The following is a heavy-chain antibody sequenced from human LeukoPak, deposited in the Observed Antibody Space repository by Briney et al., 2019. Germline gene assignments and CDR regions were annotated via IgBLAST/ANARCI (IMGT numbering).Heavy chain of an antibody. CDR1: GGSISSYY. D-gene: IGHD4-17*01. CDR3: ARHGKYGDNWFDP. Sequence: SETLSLTCTVSGGSISSYYWSWIRQPPGKGLEWIGYIYYSGSTNYNPSLKSRVTISVDTSKNQFSLKLSPVTAADTAVYYCARHGKYGDNWFDPWGQGTLVTVSS. J-gene: IGHJ5*02. CDR2: IYYSGST. V-gene: IGHV4-59*08.